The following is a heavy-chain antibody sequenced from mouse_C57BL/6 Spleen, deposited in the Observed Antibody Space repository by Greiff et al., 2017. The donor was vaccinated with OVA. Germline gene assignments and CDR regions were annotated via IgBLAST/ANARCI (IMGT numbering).Heavy chain of an antibody. V-gene: IGHV6-6*01. CDR2: IRNKANNHAT. J-gene: IGHJ1*03. CDR3: TRDYAWYFDV. Sequence: DVKLVESGGGLVQPGGSMKLSCAASGFTFSDAWMDWVRQSPEKGLEWVAEIRNKANNHATYYAESVKGRFTISRDDSKSSVYLQMNSLRAEDTGIYYCTRDYAWYFDVWAQGPRSPSPQ. D-gene: IGHD2-4*01. CDR1: GFTFSDAW.